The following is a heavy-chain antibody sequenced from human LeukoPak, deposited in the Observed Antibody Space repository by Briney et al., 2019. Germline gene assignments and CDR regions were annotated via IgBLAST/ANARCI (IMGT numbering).Heavy chain of an antibody. CDR1: GFTFSSYG. V-gene: IGHV3-30*03. Sequence: PGGSLRLSCAASGFTFSSYGMHWVRQAPGKGLEWVAVISYDGSNKYYADSVKGRFTISRDNSKNTLYLQMNSLRAEDTAVYYCARLPYGSVNQPYFDYWGQGTLVTVSS. CDR3: ARLPYGSVNQPYFDY. D-gene: IGHD3-10*01. CDR2: ISYDGSNK. J-gene: IGHJ4*02.